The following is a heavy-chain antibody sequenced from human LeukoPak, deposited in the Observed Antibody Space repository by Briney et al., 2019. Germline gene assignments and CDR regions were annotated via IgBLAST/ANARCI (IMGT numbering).Heavy chain of an antibody. CDR3: ARGIPLDIVVVPAATSYYYGMDV. CDR2: IIPILGIA. V-gene: IGHV1-69*04. Sequence: SVKVSCKASGYTFTSYGISWVRQAPGQGLEWMGRIIPILGIANYAQKFQGRVTITADKSTSTAYMELSSLRSEDTAVYYCARGIPLDIVVVPAATSYYYGMDVWGQGTTVTVSS. J-gene: IGHJ6*02. D-gene: IGHD2-2*03. CDR1: GYTFTSYG.